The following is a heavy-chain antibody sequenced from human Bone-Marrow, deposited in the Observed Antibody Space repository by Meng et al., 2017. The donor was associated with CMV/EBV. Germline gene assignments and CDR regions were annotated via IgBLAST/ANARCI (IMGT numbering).Heavy chain of an antibody. J-gene: IGHJ4*02. CDR2: IYYSGST. V-gene: IGHV4-59*01. CDR1: GGSISSYY. CDR3: ARDSRQSCWSGSPYYFDY. D-gene: IGHD3-3*01. Sequence: SETLSLTCTVSGGSISSYYWSWIRQPPGKGLEWIGYIYYSGSTNYNPSLKSRVTISVDTSKNQFSLKLSSVTAADTAVYYCARDSRQSCWSGSPYYFDYWGQGTLVTVSS.